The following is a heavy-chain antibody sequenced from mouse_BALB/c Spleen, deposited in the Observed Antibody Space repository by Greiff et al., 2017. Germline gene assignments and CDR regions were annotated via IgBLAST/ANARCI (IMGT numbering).Heavy chain of an antibody. V-gene: IGHV1-7*01. Sequence: QVQLLQSGADLAKPGASVKMSCKASGYTFTSYWMQWVNQRPGQGLEWIGYINPSTGYTEYNQKFKDKATLTADKSSSTAYMQLSSLTSEDSAVYYCARGKVPFFDYWGQGTTLTVSS. CDR3: ARGKVPFFDY. CDR2: INPSTGYT. J-gene: IGHJ2*01. CDR1: GYTFTSYW.